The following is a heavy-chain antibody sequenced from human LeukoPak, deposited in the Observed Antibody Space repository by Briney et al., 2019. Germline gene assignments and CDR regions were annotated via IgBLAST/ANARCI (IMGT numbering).Heavy chain of an antibody. J-gene: IGHJ4*02. D-gene: IGHD3-10*01. V-gene: IGHV1-18*01. CDR3: ARAAKLWFGDQMGDY. CDR1: GYTFTRYG. Sequence: ASVKVSFKASGYTFTRYGISWVRQAPGQGLEWMGWISAYNGNTNYAQKLQGRVTMTTDTSTSTAYMERRSLRSDDTAVYYCARAAKLWFGDQMGDYWVQGTLVSVSS. CDR2: ISAYNGNT.